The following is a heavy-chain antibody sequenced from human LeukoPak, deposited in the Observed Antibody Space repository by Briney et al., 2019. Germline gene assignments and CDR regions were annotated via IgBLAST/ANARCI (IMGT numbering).Heavy chain of an antibody. Sequence: PSETLSLTCTVSGGSISSSSYYWGWIRQPPGKGLEWIGSIYYSGSTYYNPSLKSRVTISVDTSKNQFSLKLSSVTAADTAVYYCARGYGSGSYLDYWGQGTLVTVSS. J-gene: IGHJ4*02. CDR1: GGSISSSSYY. CDR2: IYYSGST. V-gene: IGHV4-39*07. CDR3: ARGYGSGSYLDY. D-gene: IGHD3-10*01.